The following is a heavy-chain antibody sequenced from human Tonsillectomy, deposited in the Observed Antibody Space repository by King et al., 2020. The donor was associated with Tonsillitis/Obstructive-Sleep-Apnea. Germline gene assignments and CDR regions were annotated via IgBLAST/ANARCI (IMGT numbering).Heavy chain of an antibody. D-gene: IGHD6-19*01. CDR3: ASEGAVAGTGTFDY. CDR2: ISYDGTKK. Sequence: VQLVESGGGVVQPGRSLRLSCAASGFTFSSYAMHWVRQAPGKGLEWVAVISYDGTKKYYADSVKGRITISRDNSKNTMYVQMNSLRAEDTAVYYCASEGAVAGTGTFDYWGQGTLVTVSS. V-gene: IGHV3-30*04. CDR1: GFTFSSYA. J-gene: IGHJ4*02.